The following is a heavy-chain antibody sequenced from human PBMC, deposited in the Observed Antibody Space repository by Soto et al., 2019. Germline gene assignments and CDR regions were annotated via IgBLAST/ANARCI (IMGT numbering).Heavy chain of an antibody. Sequence: GGSLRLCCGAPGVTFKDYGMHWVRQAPGKGLEWVAVISYDGKQTYYADSVKGRFTISKDKSKRTLFLQMNSLRVDDTAVYYCARDGWGSPWYFDLWCRATFLTLSS. D-gene: IGHD3-16*01. CDR2: ISYDGKQT. CDR1: GVTFKDYG. J-gene: IGHJ2*01. V-gene: IGHV3-30*03. CDR3: ARDGWGSPWYFDL.